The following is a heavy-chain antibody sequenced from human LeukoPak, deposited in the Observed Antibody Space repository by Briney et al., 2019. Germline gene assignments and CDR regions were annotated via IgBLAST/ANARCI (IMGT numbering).Heavy chain of an antibody. CDR2: ISSINTYI. CDR3: AKAPTPVVAATLFHH. CDR1: GFTFSSYS. V-gene: IGHV3-21*04. Sequence: GGSLRLSCAASGFTFSSYSMNWVRQAPGKGLDWVSSISSINTYIYYADSVKGRFTISRDNAKNSLYLQMNSLGAEDTAVYYCAKAPTPVVAATLFHHWGQGTLVTVS. J-gene: IGHJ1*01. D-gene: IGHD2-15*01.